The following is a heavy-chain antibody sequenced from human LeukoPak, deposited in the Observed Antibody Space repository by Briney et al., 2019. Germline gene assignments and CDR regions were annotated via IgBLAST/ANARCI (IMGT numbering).Heavy chain of an antibody. Sequence: RASETLSLTCTVSGGSISSYYWSWIRQPPGKGLEWIGYIYYSGSTNYNPSLKSRVTISVDTSKNQFSLKLSSVTAADTAVYYCARGYGNYYGSGSYYNRRWFDPWGQGILVTVSS. CDR1: GGSISSYY. V-gene: IGHV4-59*12. J-gene: IGHJ5*02. CDR2: IYYSGST. CDR3: ARGYGNYYGSGSYYNRRWFDP. D-gene: IGHD3-10*01.